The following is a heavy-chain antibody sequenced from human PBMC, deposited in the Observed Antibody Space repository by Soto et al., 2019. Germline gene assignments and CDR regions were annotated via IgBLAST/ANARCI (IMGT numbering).Heavy chain of an antibody. J-gene: IGHJ4*02. CDR3: ARELLQVVTPDY. V-gene: IGHV3-7*01. CDR1: GFTFSSYW. Sequence: EVQLVESGGGLVQPGGSLRLSCAASGFTFSSYWMNWVRQAPGKGLEWVANIKQDGSEKYYVDSVKGRFTISRDNTKNTAYLQTNRLRAEDRAVHYCARELLQVVTPDYRGQGTLVTVSS. D-gene: IGHD1-26*01. CDR2: IKQDGSEK.